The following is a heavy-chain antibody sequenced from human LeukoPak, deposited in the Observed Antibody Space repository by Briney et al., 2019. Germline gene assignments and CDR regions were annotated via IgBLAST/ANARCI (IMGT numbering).Heavy chain of an antibody. V-gene: IGHV3-7*01. CDR3: ARDHGYCSGGKCYAEFDY. D-gene: IGHD2-15*01. CDR1: GFTFSTYC. J-gene: IGHJ4*02. CDR2: IKQDGSEK. Sequence: GGSLRLSCAASGFTFSTYCMSWVRQAPGKGLEWVAYIKQDGSEKYYVDSVKGRFTISRDNAKNSLYLQINSLRAEDTAVYYCARDHGYCSGGKCYAEFDYWGKGTLVTVSS.